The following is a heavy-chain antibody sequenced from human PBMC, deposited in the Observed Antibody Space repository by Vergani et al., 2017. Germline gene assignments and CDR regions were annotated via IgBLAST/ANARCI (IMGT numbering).Heavy chain of an antibody. V-gene: IGHV1-2*02. J-gene: IGHJ4*02. Sequence: VQLVQSGAEVRKPGASVKVSCKTSEYSFIGYYIHWVRQTPGQGLEWMGRINPKTGDTIYAPNFQDRVSMSRENSNTTAYMVLRRLRSDDTAVYYCARDGSSDDPRFDYWGQGTLVTVSS. CDR1: EYSFIGYY. D-gene: IGHD3-10*01. CDR3: ARDGSSDDPRFDY. CDR2: INPKTGDT.